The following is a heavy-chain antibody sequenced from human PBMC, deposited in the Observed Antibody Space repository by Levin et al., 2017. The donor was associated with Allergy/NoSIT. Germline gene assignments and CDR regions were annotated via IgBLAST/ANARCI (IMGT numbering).Heavy chain of an antibody. CDR1: GGSISSYY. V-gene: IGHV4-59*01. J-gene: IGHJ4*02. CDR3: ARIRNYYDSSGYSVNVFDY. Sequence: SCTVSGGSISSYYWSWIRQPPGKGLEWIGYIYYSGSTNYNPSLKSRVTISVDTSKNQFSLKLSSVTAADTAVYYCARIRNYYDSSGYSVNVFDYWGQGTLVTVSS. CDR2: IYYSGST. D-gene: IGHD3-22*01.